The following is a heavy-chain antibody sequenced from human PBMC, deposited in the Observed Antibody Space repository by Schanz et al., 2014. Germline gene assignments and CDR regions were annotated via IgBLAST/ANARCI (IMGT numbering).Heavy chain of an antibody. CDR1: RLNFNNAW. CDR3: TSMATIPRNWFDP. Sequence: VQLVESGGGVVRPGGSLKLSCAASRLNFNNAWMSWVRQAPGKGLEWVGRIKSNTDGGTTDYATPVKGRFTISRDDSKNTLYLQMNSLKSEDTAVYYCTSMATIPRNWFDPWGQGTLVTVSS. V-gene: IGHV3-15*01. CDR2: IKSNTDGGTT. J-gene: IGHJ5*02. D-gene: IGHD2-2*02.